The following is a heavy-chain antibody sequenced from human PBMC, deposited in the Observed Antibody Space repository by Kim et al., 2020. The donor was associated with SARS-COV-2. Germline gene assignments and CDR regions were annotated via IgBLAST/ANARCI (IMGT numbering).Heavy chain of an antibody. V-gene: IGHV1-8*01. J-gene: IGHJ4*02. D-gene: IGHD4-17*01. CDR3: ARRNTVTTRTLDY. Sequence: QKFKGRLTMTENTSITTAYMELSSLRSADTAVYYCARRNTVTTRTLDYWGQGTLVTVSS.